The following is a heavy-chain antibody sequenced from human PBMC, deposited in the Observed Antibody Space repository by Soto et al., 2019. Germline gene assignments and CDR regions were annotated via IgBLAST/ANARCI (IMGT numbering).Heavy chain of an antibody. CDR3: ARGKYYDSSGSVYFDY. V-gene: IGHV1-46*01. D-gene: IGHD3-22*01. CDR1: GYTFTSYY. J-gene: IGHJ4*02. Sequence: GASVKVSCKASGYTFTSYYMPWVRQAPGQGLEWMGIINPRGGSASYAQKFQGRVTMTRDTSTSTVYMELSSLRSEDTAVYYCARGKYYDSSGSVYFDYWGQGTLVTVSS. CDR2: INPRGGSA.